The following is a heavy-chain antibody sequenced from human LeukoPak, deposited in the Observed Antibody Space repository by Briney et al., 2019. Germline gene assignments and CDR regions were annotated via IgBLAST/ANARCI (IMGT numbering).Heavy chain of an antibody. CDR1: GFTFSTYS. Sequence: GGSLRLSCAASGFTFSTYSMNWVRHTPGKGLNWVSYISSNSRTTYFGDSVKGRFTISRDNAKNSLYLQMNSLRAEDTALYYCAKDLAPLVVVAQLDYWGQGTLVTVSS. CDR3: AKDLAPLVVVAQLDY. J-gene: IGHJ4*02. D-gene: IGHD2-15*01. CDR2: ISSNSRTT. V-gene: IGHV3-48*01.